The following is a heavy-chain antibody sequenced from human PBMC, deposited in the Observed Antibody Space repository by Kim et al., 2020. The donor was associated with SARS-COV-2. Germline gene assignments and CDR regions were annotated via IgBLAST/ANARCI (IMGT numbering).Heavy chain of an antibody. CDR2: IKQDGSEK. Sequence: GGSLRLSCAASGFTFSSYWMSWVRQASGKGLEWVANIKQDGSEKYYVDSVKGRFTISSYNAKNSLYLQMNSLRAEDTAVYYCARASYCSSTSCGTINYYYYYGMDAWGQGTTVTVSS. J-gene: IGHJ6*02. D-gene: IGHD2-2*01. V-gene: IGHV3-7*01. CDR1: GFTFSSYW. CDR3: ARASYCSSTSCGTINYYYYYGMDA.